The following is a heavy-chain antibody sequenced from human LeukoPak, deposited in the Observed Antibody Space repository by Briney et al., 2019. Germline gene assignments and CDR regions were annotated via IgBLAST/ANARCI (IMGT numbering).Heavy chain of an antibody. CDR2: IRHDGINE. V-gene: IGHV3-30*02. J-gene: IGHJ6*04. CDR1: GFSFRSYG. Sequence: GGSLRLSCVASGFSFRSYGMHWVRQAPGKGLEWVAHIRHDGINEDYADSVKGRFTISRDNSKNTLYLEMNSLRVEDTAMYYCAKHEDVWGKGTTVTVSS. CDR3: AKHEDV.